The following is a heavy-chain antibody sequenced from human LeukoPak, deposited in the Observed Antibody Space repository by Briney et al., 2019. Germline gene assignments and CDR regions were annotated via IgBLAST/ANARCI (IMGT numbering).Heavy chain of an antibody. CDR2: IYYSGST. CDR3: ARDVRDYGSGSYLFDY. J-gene: IGHJ4*02. D-gene: IGHD3-10*01. V-gene: IGHV4-59*01. CDR1: GGSISSYY. Sequence: SETLSLTCTVSGGSISSYYWSWIRQPPGQGLEWIGYIYYSGSTNYNPSLKSRVTISVDTSKNQFSLKLSSGTAADTAVYYCARDVRDYGSGSYLFDYWGQGTLVTVSS.